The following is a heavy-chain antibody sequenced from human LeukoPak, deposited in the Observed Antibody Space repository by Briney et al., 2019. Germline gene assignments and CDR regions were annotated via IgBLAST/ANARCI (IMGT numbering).Heavy chain of an antibody. CDR2: ISAYNGNT. J-gene: IGHJ5*02. Sequence: ASVTVSCKASGYTCTIYGISWVRQAPGQGLGLMGWISAYNGNTNYAQKLQGRVTMTTDTSTSTAYMELRSLSSDDTAVYYCARDPALTVPTNWFDPWGQGTLVTVSS. V-gene: IGHV1-18*01. D-gene: IGHD2-2*01. CDR1: GYTCTIYG. CDR3: ARDPALTVPTNWFDP.